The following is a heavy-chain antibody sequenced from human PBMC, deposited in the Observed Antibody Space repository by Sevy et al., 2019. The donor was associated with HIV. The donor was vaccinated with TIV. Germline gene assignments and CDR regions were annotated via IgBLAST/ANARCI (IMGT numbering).Heavy chain of an antibody. CDR2: FYYTGST. CDR1: GDSISSTTYF. D-gene: IGHD5-18*01. V-gene: IGHV4-39*01. J-gene: IGHJ4*02. Sequence: SETLSLTCTVSGDSISSTTYFWAWIRQPPGKGLEWIGSFYYTGSTYYSPSLQSRVTISVDTSKSQFSLRLSSVTAPDTAVYYCASGYSSGYNFDFWGQGSLVTVSS. CDR3: ASGYSSGYNFDF.